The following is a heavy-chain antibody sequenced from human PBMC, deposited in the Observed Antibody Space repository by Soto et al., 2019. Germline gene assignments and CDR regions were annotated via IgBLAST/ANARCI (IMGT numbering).Heavy chain of an antibody. CDR1: GFTFSSSA. CDR3: ARDQLLADWYYYYGMDV. J-gene: IGHJ6*02. CDR2: ISGSGGST. V-gene: IGHV3-23*01. D-gene: IGHD2-2*01. Sequence: GGSLSLSCAASGFTFSSSAMSWVRQAPGKGLEWVSAISGSGGSTYYADYVKGRFTISRDNSKNTLYLQMNSLRAEDTAVYYCARDQLLADWYYYYGMDVWGQGTTVTVSS.